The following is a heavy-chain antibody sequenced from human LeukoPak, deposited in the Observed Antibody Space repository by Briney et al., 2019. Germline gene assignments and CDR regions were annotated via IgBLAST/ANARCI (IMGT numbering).Heavy chain of an antibody. V-gene: IGHV1-46*01. J-gene: IGHJ3*02. CDR1: GYTFTSYG. D-gene: IGHD3-22*01. CDR3: ARTPPNYYDSSGYPPGDDAFDI. Sequence: ASVKVSCKASGYTFTSYGISWVRQAPGQGLEWMGIINPSGGSTSYAQKFQGRVTMTRDTSTSTVYMELSSLRSEDTAVYYCARTPPNYYDSSGYPPGDDAFDIWGQGTMVTVSS. CDR2: INPSGGST.